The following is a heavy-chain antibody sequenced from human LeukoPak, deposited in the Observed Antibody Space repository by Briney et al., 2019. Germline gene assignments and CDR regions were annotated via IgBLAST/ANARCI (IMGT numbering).Heavy chain of an antibody. D-gene: IGHD7-27*01. CDR2: IYYSGST. J-gene: IGHJ4*02. V-gene: IGHV4-39*07. Sequence: SETLSLTCTVSGGSISSSSYYWDWIRQPPGKGLERIGSIYYSGSTYYNPSLKSRVTISVDTSKNQFSLKLSSVTAADTAVYYCARDRLGIGAYYFDYWGQGTLVTVSS. CDR3: ARDRLGIGAYYFDY. CDR1: GGSISSSSYY.